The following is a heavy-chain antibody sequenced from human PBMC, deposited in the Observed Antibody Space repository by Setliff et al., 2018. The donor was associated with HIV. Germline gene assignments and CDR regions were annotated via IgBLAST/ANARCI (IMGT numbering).Heavy chain of an antibody. D-gene: IGHD4-17*01. V-gene: IGHV4-39*01. Sequence: SETLSLTCTVSGGSISSSSYYWGWIRQPPGKGLEWIGSMYYSGSTYRSLSLESRATISVDTSKNQFSLKLSSVTAADTAVYYCARHNYGDTGYFDYWGQGTLVTVSS. J-gene: IGHJ4*02. CDR1: GGSISSSSYY. CDR2: MYYSGST. CDR3: ARHNYGDTGYFDY.